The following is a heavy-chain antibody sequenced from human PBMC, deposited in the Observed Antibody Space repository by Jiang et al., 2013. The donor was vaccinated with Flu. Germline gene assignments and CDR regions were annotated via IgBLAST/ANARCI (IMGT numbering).Heavy chain of an antibody. Sequence: SGAEVKKPGSSVKVSCKASGGTFSSYAISWVRQAPGQGLEWMGGIIPIFGTANYAQKFQGRVTITADESTSTAYMELSSLRSEDTAVYYCATSYGDYPKDDYYYYGMDVWAKGPRSPSP. CDR2: IIPIFGTA. CDR1: GGTFSSYA. CDR3: ATSYGDYPKDDYYYYGMDV. J-gene: IGHJ6*02. D-gene: IGHD4-17*01. V-gene: IGHV1-69*01.